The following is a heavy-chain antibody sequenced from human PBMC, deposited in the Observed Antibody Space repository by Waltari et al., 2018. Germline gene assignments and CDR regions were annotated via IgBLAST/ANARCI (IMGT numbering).Heavy chain of an antibody. D-gene: IGHD4-17*01. V-gene: IGHV4-34*01. CDR3: ARARGRGNYGRNRYYFDY. Sequence: QVQLQQWGAGLLKPSETLSLTCAVYGGSFSGYYWSWIRQPPGKGREWIGDINHIGSTTSNPSLTSRVTISVDTSKNQFSLKLSSVTAADTAVYYCARARGRGNYGRNRYYFDYWGQGTLVTVSS. CDR1: GGSFSGYY. CDR2: INHIGST. J-gene: IGHJ4*02.